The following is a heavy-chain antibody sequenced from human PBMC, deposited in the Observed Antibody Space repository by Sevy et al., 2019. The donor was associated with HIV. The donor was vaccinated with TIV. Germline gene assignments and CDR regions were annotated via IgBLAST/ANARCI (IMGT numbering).Heavy chain of an antibody. CDR1: GFTFSNYW. V-gene: IGHV3-7*03. CDR2: IKQDGSEK. CDR3: AKVQAWSGGYYGLDV. Sequence: GGSLRLSCAASGFTFSNYWMSWVRQAPGKGLEWVATIKQDGSEKYYVDSVKGRFAISRDNPKNTLYLQMNSLRAEDTAVYYCAKVQAWSGGYYGLDVWGQGTTVTVSS. D-gene: IGHD2-8*02. J-gene: IGHJ6*02.